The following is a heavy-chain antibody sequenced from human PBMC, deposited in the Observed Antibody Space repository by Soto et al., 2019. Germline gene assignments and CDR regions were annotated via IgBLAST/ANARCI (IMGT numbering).Heavy chain of an antibody. V-gene: IGHV1-69*06. Sequence: GASVKVSCKASGGTFSSYAISWVRQAPGQGLEWMGGIIPIFGTANYAQKFQGRVTITADKSTSTAYMELSSLRSEDTAVYYCATPSTRRKDIVVVPAVPDYYYYGMDVWGQGTTVTVSS. J-gene: IGHJ6*02. D-gene: IGHD2-2*01. CDR3: ATPSTRRKDIVVVPAVPDYYYYGMDV. CDR1: GGTFSSYA. CDR2: IIPIFGTA.